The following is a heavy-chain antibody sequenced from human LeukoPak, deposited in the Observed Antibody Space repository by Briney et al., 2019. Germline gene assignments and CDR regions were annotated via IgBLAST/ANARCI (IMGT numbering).Heavy chain of an antibody. D-gene: IGHD6-19*01. CDR3: ARTYSSGSYFDY. CDR2: INPNSGDT. Sequence: ASVKVSCKASGYTFAAYYMHWVRQAPGQGLEWMGWINPNSGDTNYAQKLQGRVTMTTDTSTSTAYMELRSLRSDDTAVYYCARTYSSGSYFDYWGQGTLVTVSS. V-gene: IGHV1-2*02. CDR1: GYTFAAYY. J-gene: IGHJ4*02.